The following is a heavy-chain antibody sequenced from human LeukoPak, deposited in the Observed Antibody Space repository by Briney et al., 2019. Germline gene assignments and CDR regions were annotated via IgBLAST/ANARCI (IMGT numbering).Heavy chain of an antibody. CDR1: GYTFTGYY. CDR2: INPNSGGT. V-gene: IGHV1-2*02. D-gene: IGHD1-26*01. CDR3: ARDIGRPEGGYYYMDV. J-gene: IGHJ6*03. Sequence: ASVKVSCKASGYTFTGYYMHWVRQAPGQGLEWIGWINPNSGGTNCAQKFQGRVTITADTSTSTAYMELTSLRSEDTAMYYCARDIGRPEGGYYYMDVWGKGTTVIVSS.